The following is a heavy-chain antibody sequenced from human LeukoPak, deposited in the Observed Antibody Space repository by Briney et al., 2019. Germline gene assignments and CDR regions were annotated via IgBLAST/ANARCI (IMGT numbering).Heavy chain of an antibody. Sequence: GGSLRLSCAASGFTFSSYAMHSVRQAPGKRLEYVSAISSNGGSTYYANSVKGRFTISRDNSKNTLYLQMGSLRAEDMAVYYCATRIPAAEEPYFDYWGQGTLVTVSS. CDR3: ATRIPAAEEPYFDY. D-gene: IGHD6-13*01. CDR2: ISSNGGST. V-gene: IGHV3-64*01. J-gene: IGHJ4*02. CDR1: GFTFSSYA.